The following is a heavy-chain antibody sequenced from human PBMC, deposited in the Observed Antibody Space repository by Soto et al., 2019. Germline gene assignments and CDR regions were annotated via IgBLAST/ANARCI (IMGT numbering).Heavy chain of an antibody. Sequence: QVQLVQSGAEVKKPGSSVRVSCKASGATLNSFINYGITWVRQAPGQGLEYMGGIIPVFGAANHAQKFQGRVTINADESTRKVNMELRRLTSKDTAVYYCARGAATKLLVLKYDALEIWGQGTMVTVSS. V-gene: IGHV1-69*12. CDR1: GATLNSFINYG. CDR3: ARGAATKLLVLKYDALEI. J-gene: IGHJ3*02. D-gene: IGHD5-12*01. CDR2: IIPVFGAA.